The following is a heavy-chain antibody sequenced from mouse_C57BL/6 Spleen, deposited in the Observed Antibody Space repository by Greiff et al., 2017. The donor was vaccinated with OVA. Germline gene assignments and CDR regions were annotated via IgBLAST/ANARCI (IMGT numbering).Heavy chain of an antibody. Sequence: EVKLVESGGGLVQPGGSMKLSCAASGFTFSDAWMDWVRQSPEKGLEWVAEIRNKANNHATYYAESVKGRFTISRDDSKSSVYLQMNSLRAEDTGIYYCTRLDGYEGYFDYWGQGTTLTVSS. J-gene: IGHJ2*01. V-gene: IGHV6-6*01. CDR3: TRLDGYEGYFDY. D-gene: IGHD2-2*01. CDR2: IRNKANNHAT. CDR1: GFTFSDAW.